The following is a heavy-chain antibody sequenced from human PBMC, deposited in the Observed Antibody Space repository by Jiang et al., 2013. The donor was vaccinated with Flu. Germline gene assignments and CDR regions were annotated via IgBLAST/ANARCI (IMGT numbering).Heavy chain of an antibody. D-gene: IGHD6-6*01. V-gene: IGHV3-23*01. CDR3: AKGSKAARPYYFDY. J-gene: IGHJ4*02. CDR1: GFTFSSYA. Sequence: QLLESGGGLVQPGGSLRLSCAASGFTFSSYAMSWVRQAPGKGLEWISAITGGGGSTYYADSVKGRFTISRDNSKNTLYLQMNSLRAEDTAVYYCAKGSKAARPYYFDYWGQGTLVTVSS. CDR2: ITGGGGST.